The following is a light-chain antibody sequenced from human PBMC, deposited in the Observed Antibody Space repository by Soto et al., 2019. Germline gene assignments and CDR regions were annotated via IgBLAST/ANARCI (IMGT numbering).Light chain of an antibody. CDR1: QSVKTF. Sequence: EIVLTQSRATVSLAPGERATLSWLASQSVKTFLVWYQQRPGQAPRLLIHDASHRAAGIPARFSGSGFGTDITLTISSLEPEDFALYYCQQRADWPSNFGPGTKVDIK. CDR3: QQRADWPSN. J-gene: IGKJ3*01. CDR2: DAS. V-gene: IGKV3-11*01.